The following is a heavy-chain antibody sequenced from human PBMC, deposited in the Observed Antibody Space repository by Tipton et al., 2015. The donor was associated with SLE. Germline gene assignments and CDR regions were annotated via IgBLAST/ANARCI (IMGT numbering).Heavy chain of an antibody. D-gene: IGHD1-26*01. J-gene: IGHJ4*02. Sequence: TLSLTCTVSGGSISGYYWSWVRQPAGKGLEWIGRIYASASTIYNPSLKSRVTLSSDTPKNQFSLRVRSVTAADTAVYYCARGGGSYYDYWGQGTLVTVSS. CDR3: ARGGGSYYDY. V-gene: IGHV4-4*07. CDR1: GGSISGYY. CDR2: IYASAST.